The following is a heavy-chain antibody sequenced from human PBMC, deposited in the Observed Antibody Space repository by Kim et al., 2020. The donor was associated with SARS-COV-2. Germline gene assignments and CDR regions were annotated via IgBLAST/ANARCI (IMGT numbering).Heavy chain of an antibody. J-gene: IGHJ4*02. CDR2: INPNSGGT. CDR1: GYTFTGYY. Sequence: ASVKVSCKASGYTFTGYYMHWVRQAPGQGLEWMGRINPNSGGTNYAQKFQGRVTMTRETSISTAYMELSRLRSDDTAVYYCARENSSGWYTVEYYFDYWGQGTLVTVSS. D-gene: IGHD6-19*01. CDR3: ARENSSGWYTVEYYFDY. V-gene: IGHV1-2*06.